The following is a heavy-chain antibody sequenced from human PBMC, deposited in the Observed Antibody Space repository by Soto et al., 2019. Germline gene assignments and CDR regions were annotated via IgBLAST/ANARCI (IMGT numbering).Heavy chain of an antibody. CDR1: GVSISNSSYY. CDR3: ARHGSN. J-gene: IGHJ4*02. Sequence: QLQLQESGPGLVKPSETLSLTCTVSGVSISNSSYYWGWIRRPPGKGLEWIGTIYYSGITYYNPSLKRRVTISVDKSKNQFSLKLTSVTAADTAVYYCARHGSNWGQGTLVTVSS. V-gene: IGHV4-39*01. CDR2: IYYSGIT.